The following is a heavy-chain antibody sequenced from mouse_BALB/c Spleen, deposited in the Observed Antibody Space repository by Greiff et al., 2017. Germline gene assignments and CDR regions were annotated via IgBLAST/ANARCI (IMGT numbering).Heavy chain of an antibody. J-gene: IGHJ3*01. CDR1: GFTFSSYT. V-gene: IGHV5-12-2*01. Sequence: EVMLVESGGGLVQPGGSLKLSCAASGFTFSSYTMSWVRQTPEKRLEWVAYISNGGGSTYYPDTVKGRFTISRDNAKNTLYLQMSSLKSEDTAMYYCASSFTYWGQGTLVTVSA. CDR3: ASSFTY. CDR2: ISNGGGST.